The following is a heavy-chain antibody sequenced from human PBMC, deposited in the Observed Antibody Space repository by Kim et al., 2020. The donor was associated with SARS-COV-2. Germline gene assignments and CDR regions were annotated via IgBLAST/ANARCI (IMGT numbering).Heavy chain of an antibody. V-gene: IGHV4-34*01. CDR2: T. J-gene: IGHJ4*02. D-gene: IGHD1-1*01. CDR3: ARGSGMSPFDY. Sequence: TNYNPSLKSRVTISVDTSKNQFSLKLSSVTAADTAVYYCARGSGMSPFDYWGQGTLVTVSS.